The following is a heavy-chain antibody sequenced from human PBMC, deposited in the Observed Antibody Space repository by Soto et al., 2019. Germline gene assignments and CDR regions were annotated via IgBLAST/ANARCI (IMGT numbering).Heavy chain of an antibody. CDR1: GYTFTGYY. CDR2: INPNNGDT. CDR3: XXXXNY. V-gene: IGHV1-2*02. Sequence: QVQLVQSGAEVKKPGASVKVSCKASGYTFTGYYMHWVRQAPGKGLEWMGWINPNNGDTKYAQKFQGRVTMTRATTISTAXMXXXXXXSDDTAVYYCXXXXNYWGQG. J-gene: IGHJ4*02.